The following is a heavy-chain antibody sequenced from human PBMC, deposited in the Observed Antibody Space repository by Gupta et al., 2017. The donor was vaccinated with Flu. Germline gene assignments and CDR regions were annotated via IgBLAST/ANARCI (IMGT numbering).Heavy chain of an antibody. J-gene: IGHJ4*02. CDR2: VCAGVDRK. D-gene: IGHD6-13*01. Sequence: EVQLLESGGGVIQRGGSLRLPGVASGLTFSDYAMNWVGQVPGKGLEWFSTVCAGVDRKYYADSVLGRFTISRDNSKNTIYLQMNSLRGDDTAVYYCAKDRSGNPAIDYWGQGALVTVSA. CDR1: GLTFSDYA. CDR3: AKDRSGNPAIDY. V-gene: IGHV3-23*01.